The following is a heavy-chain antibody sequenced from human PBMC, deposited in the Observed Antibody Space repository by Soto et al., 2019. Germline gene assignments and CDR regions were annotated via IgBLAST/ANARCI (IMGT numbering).Heavy chain of an antibody. CDR1: GFSLSTTAVG. J-gene: IGHJ4*02. CDR3: AHIACGWGLGGFDY. Sequence: QITLKESGPTLVKPTQTLTLTCTFSGFSLSTTAVGVGWIRQHPGRALEWLALIYWDDDKRYIPSLKRRLTITKDTSKNQMVLTMTNMDPVDTATYYGAHIACGWGLGGFDYWGQGTLVTVSS. V-gene: IGHV2-5*02. CDR2: IYWDDDK. D-gene: IGHD3-16*01.